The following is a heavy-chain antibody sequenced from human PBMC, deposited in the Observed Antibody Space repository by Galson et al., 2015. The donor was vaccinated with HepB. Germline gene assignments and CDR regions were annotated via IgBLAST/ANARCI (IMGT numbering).Heavy chain of an antibody. CDR2: IWYDGSNK. CDR1: GFTFSSYG. V-gene: IGHV3-33*01. Sequence: SLRLSCAASGFTFSSYGMHWVRQAPGKGLEWVAVIWYDGSNKYYADSVKGRFTISRDNSKNTLYLQMNSLRAEDTAVYYCARDRSIYSLSKQWLMYYFDYWGQGTLVTVSS. D-gene: IGHD6-19*01. CDR3: ARDRSIYSLSKQWLMYYFDY. J-gene: IGHJ4*02.